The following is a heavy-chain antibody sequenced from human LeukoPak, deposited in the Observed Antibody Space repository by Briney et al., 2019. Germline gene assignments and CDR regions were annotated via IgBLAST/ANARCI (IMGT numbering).Heavy chain of an antibody. J-gene: IGHJ4*02. CDR3: ARPGHTSGSFFES. CDR1: GFSFSSYW. Sequence: PGASLLLSGAAAGFSFSSYWMSWVRQAPGKGLEWVANINQDGSEKNYVDSTEGRFTISRDNAKNSLYLKMNSLRAEDTAVYYCARPGHTSGSFFESWGQGTLVTVSS. V-gene: IGHV3-7*01. CDR2: INQDGSEK. D-gene: IGHD6-19*01.